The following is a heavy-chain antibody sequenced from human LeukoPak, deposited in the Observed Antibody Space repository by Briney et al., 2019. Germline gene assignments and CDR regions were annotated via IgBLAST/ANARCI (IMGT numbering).Heavy chain of an antibody. D-gene: IGHD2-2*01. CDR2: ISYDGSNK. CDR3: AKDVSYCSSTSCSNWFDP. CDR1: GFTFSSYG. Sequence: GGSLRLSCAASGFTFSSYGMHWVRQAPGKGLEWVAIISYDGSNKYYADSVKGRFTISRDNSKNTLYLQMNSLRAEDTAVYYCAKDVSYCSSTSCSNWFDPWGQGTLVTVSS. J-gene: IGHJ5*02. V-gene: IGHV3-30*18.